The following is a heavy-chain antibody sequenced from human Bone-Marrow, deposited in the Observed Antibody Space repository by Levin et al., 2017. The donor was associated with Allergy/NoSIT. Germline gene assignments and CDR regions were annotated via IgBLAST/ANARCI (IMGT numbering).Heavy chain of an antibody. J-gene: IGHJ4*02. CDR2: INTNSGKP. CDR3: ARDVAGREFDF. V-gene: IGHV7-4-1*02. D-gene: IGHD6-13*01. Sequence: ASVKVSCKTSGYVFSNFALNWVRQAPGQGLEWMGWINTNSGKPTYAQGFMGRFVFSLDTSVNTAYLQITRLKPDDTAVYYCARDVAGREFDFWGQGTLVTVSS. CDR1: GYVFSNFA.